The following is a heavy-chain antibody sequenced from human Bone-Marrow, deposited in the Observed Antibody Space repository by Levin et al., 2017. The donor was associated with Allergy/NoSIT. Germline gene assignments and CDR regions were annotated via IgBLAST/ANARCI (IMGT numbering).Heavy chain of an antibody. CDR3: ATSNWNDDVY. D-gene: IGHD1-20*01. CDR2: ISESGPTT. CDR1: GFTFSIYA. J-gene: IGHJ4*02. Sequence: SCAASGFTFSIYAMSWVRQAPGKGLEWVAAISESGPTTYYADSVKGRFTISRDDSKNILHLQMNSLRAEDSAVCYCATSNWNDDVYWGQGTLVNVSS. V-gene: IGHV3-23*01.